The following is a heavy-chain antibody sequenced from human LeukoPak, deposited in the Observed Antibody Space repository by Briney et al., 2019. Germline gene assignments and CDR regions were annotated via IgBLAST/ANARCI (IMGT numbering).Heavy chain of an antibody. CDR2: ISTNSSNI. V-gene: IGHV3-48*02. J-gene: IGHJ6*02. D-gene: IGHD3-22*01. CDR1: GFTVSSNY. Sequence: GGSLRLSCVASGFTVSSNYMSWVRQAPGKGLEWVSYISTNSSNIYYADSVKGRFTISRDNAKNSLYLQMNSLRDEDTAVYYCARGGSGYGDYYYFYGMDVWGQGTTVTVSS. CDR3: ARGGSGYGDYYYFYGMDV.